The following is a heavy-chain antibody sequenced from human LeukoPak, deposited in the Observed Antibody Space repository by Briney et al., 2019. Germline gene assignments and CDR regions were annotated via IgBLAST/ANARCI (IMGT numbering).Heavy chain of an antibody. D-gene: IGHD3-22*01. CDR3: AKHGEDSSGYYADFFDH. CDR1: GGSINTKTHY. J-gene: IGHJ4*02. V-gene: IGHV4-39*01. Sequence: SETLSLTCTVSGGSINTKTHYWACIRQTPGKGLEWIGSVFYNGNTYYNPSLKSRVAMSVDTSKNQFSLRLTAVTAADTAVYYCAKHGEDSSGYYADFFDHCGQGTLITVSS. CDR2: VFYNGNT.